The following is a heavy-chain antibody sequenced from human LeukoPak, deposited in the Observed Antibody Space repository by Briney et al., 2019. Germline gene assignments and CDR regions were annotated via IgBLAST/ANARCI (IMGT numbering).Heavy chain of an antibody. J-gene: IGHJ4*02. Sequence: ASVKVSCKASGYDFINYGISWVRQAPGQGLEWMGWRSIYNGNTDYKLQGRVTMTTDTSTSTAYMEVRSLRADDTAVYYCARGGPFPSGSSSREYYLDYWGQGTLVTVSS. CDR1: GYDFINYG. V-gene: IGHV1-18*01. CDR3: ARGGPFPSGSSSREYYLDY. CDR2: RSIYNGNT. D-gene: IGHD6-6*01.